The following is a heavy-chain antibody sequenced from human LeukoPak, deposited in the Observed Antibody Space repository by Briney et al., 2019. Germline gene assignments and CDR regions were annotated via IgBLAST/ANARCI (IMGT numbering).Heavy chain of an antibody. V-gene: IGHV1-8*01. CDR3: ARVGGIGYYYGMDV. D-gene: IGHD3-16*01. CDR1: GYTFTNYD. CDR2: MNPNSGNT. Sequence: ASVKVSCKASGYTFTNYDINWVRQATGQGLEWMGWMNPNSGNTGYAQKFQGRVTMTRNTSISTAYMELSSLRSEDTAVYYCARVGGIGYYYGMDVWGQGTTVTVSS. J-gene: IGHJ6*02.